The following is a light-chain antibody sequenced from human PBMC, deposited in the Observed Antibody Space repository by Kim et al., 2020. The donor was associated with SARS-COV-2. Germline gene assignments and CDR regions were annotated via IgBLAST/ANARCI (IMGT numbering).Light chain of an antibody. CDR3: QQRSNWLLFT. CDR1: QSVSSY. V-gene: IGKV3-11*01. J-gene: IGKJ3*01. Sequence: EIVLTQSPATLSLSTGERATLSCRASQSVSSYLAWYQQKPGQAPRLLIYDASNRATGIPARFSGSGSGTDFTLTISSLEPEDFAVYYCQQRSNWLLFTFGPGTKVDIK. CDR2: DAS.